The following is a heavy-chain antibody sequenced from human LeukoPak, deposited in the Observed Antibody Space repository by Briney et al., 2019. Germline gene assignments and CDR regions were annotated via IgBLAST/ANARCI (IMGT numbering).Heavy chain of an antibody. CDR2: LYSDGRSL. V-gene: IGHV3-74*03. D-gene: IGHD4-17*01. CDR1: GFNFTGYW. CDR3: ASNYGDYWY. Sequence: GGSLRLSCAGSGFNFTGYWMHWVRQAPGKGLEWISRLYSDGRSLTYADSVMGRFTISRDNAKNMLYLQMNSLRAEDTAVYYCASNYGDYWYWGQGTLVTVSS. J-gene: IGHJ4*02.